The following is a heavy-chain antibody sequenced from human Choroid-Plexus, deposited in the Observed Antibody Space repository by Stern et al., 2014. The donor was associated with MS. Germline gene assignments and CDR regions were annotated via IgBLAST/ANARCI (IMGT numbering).Heavy chain of an antibody. D-gene: IGHD2/OR15-2a*01. J-gene: IGHJ5*02. CDR3: AKDRQYLTYFFDH. CDR1: GFTFGSCA. V-gene: IGHV3-30*18. Sequence: MQLVESGGGVVQPGRPLRLSCVASGFTFGSCAMHWVRQAPGTGLEWVAGVSYEGSNKYYADSVKGRFTISRDNSQNTLYMQMSSLRPEDTAVYYCAKDRQYLTYFFDHWGQGSLVTVSS. CDR2: VSYEGSNK.